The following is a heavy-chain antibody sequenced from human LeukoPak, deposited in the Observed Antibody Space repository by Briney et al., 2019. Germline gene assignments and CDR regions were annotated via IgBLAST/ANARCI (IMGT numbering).Heavy chain of an antibody. J-gene: IGHJ4*02. D-gene: IGHD3-10*01. CDR2: ISYDGSNK. CDR3: ARDGVGYYGSGSYFDY. V-gene: IGHV3-30*04. Sequence: GGSLRLSCAASGFTFSSYAMHWVRQAPGKGLEWVAVISYDGSNKYYADSVKGRFTISRDNSKNTLYLQMNSLRAEDTAVYYCARDGVGYYGSGSYFDYWGQGTLVTVSS. CDR1: GFTFSSYA.